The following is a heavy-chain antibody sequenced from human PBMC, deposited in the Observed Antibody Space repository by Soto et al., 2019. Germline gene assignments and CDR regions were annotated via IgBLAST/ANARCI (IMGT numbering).Heavy chain of an antibody. V-gene: IGHV3-30*18. Sequence: GGSLRLSCAASGFTFSNYGMHWVRQAPGKGLEWVAIISSDGSHKYYADSVKGRFTISRDNSKNTLYLQMNILRAEDTAVYYCAKYSTSCYDYWGQGTLVTVSS. J-gene: IGHJ4*02. CDR1: GFTFSNYG. D-gene: IGHD2-2*01. CDR3: AKYSTSCYDY. CDR2: ISSDGSHK.